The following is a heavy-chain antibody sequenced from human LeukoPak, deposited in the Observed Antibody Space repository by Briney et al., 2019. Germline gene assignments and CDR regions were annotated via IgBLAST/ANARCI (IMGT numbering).Heavy chain of an antibody. CDR2: ISSSSSYI. Sequence: PGGSLRLSCAASGFTFSSYSMNWVRQAPGKGLEWVSSISSSSSYIYYADSVKGRFTISRDNAKNSLYLQMNSLRAEDTAVYYCARDPSIAAAGTGEGYWGQGTLVTVSS. V-gene: IGHV3-21*01. CDR3: ARDPSIAAAGTGEGY. D-gene: IGHD6-13*01. CDR1: GFTFSSYS. J-gene: IGHJ4*02.